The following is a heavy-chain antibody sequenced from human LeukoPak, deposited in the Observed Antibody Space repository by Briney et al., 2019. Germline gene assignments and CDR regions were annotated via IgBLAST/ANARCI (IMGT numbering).Heavy chain of an antibody. V-gene: IGHV4-34*01. J-gene: IGHJ4*02. D-gene: IGHD6-19*01. CDR1: GVPFSNYY. Sequence: SETLSLTCAVSGVPFSNYYWSWARQYPRQGLEWIGEINHSGYTNYNPSLKSRVTMSIDTSKNQFSLILTSVTAADAGVYFCTRAVAGHPDWGQGTLVTVSS. CDR3: TRAVAGHPD. CDR2: INHSGYT.